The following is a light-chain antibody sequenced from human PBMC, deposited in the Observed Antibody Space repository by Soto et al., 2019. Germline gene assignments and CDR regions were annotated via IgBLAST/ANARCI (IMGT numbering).Light chain of an antibody. V-gene: IGKV3-11*01. J-gene: IGKJ4*01. CDR2: AAS. Sequence: EIVLTQSPATLSLSPGERATLSCRASQSVSSYLAWYQQKPGQAPRLLIYAASNRASGIPARFSGGGSGTDFSLTISSLEPEDFAVYYCQQRSNWPPLTFGGGTKVEIK. CDR3: QQRSNWPPLT. CDR1: QSVSSY.